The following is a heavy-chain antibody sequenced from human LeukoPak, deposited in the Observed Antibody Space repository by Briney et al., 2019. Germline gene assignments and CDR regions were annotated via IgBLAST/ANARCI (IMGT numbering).Heavy chain of an antibody. V-gene: IGHV1-3*01. J-gene: IGHJ4*02. CDR2: INAGNGNT. D-gene: IGHD2-2*01. CDR1: GYTFTSYA. CDR3: ARGYCSSTSCYHLDY. Sequence: ASVKVSCKASGYTFTSYAMHWVRQAPGQRLEWMGWINAGNGNTKYSQKFQGRVTITRDTSASTAYMELSRLRSDDTAVYYCARGYCSSTSCYHLDYWGQGTLVTVSS.